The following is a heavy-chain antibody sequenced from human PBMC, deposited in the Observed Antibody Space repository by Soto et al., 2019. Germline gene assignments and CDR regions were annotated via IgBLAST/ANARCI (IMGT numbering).Heavy chain of an antibody. Sequence: GRSLRPSCSVSGFTFSSFWSNWVHQAAGKGLEWVANIKQGGSEKYYVDSVKGQLTISRDNSESSLYVQINSQKAEDTAVYYCATIDDIVLVPASIGNYYYGMDVWGQGSTVTVSS. CDR3: ATIDDIVLVPASIGNYYYGMDV. D-gene: IGHD2-2*01. CDR2: IKQGGSEK. J-gene: IGHJ6*02. V-gene: IGHV3-7*01. CDR1: GFTFSSFW.